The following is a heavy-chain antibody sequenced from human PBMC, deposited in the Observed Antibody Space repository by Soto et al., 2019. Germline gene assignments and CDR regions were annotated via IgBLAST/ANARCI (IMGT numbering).Heavy chain of an antibody. J-gene: IGHJ6*02. Sequence: QVQLVQSGAEVKKPGSSVKVSCKASGGTFSSYAISWVRQAPGQGLEWMGGIIPIFGTANYAQKFQGRVTITADESTSTACMELSSLGSEDTAVYYCARGQRGTAYIYYSYYGMDVWGQGTTVTVSS. V-gene: IGHV1-69*01. D-gene: IGHD6-25*01. CDR3: ARGQRGTAYIYYSYYGMDV. CDR1: GGTFSSYA. CDR2: IIPIFGTA.